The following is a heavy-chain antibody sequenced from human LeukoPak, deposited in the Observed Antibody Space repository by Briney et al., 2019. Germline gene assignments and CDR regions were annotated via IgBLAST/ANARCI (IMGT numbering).Heavy chain of an antibody. D-gene: IGHD2-2*01. Sequence: NSGGSLRLSCAASGFTFSDYYMSWIRQAPGKGLEWVSYISSSSSYTNYADSVKGRFTISRDNAKNSLYLQMNSLRAEDTAVYYCARSPRYRSSTSCQGGNWFDPWGQGTLVTVSS. V-gene: IGHV3-11*03. J-gene: IGHJ5*02. CDR3: ARSPRYRSSTSCQGGNWFDP. CDR2: ISSSSSYT. CDR1: GFTFSDYY.